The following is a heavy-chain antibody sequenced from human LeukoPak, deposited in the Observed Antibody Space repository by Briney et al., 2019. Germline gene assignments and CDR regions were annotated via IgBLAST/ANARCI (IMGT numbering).Heavy chain of an antibody. Sequence: PGGSLRLSCAASGFTFSSYEMNWVRQAPGKGLVWVSRINNDGSDTSYADSVKGRFTISRDNAKNTLYLQMNSLRAEDTAVYYCVRGYTTLGRVYWGQGTLVTVSS. J-gene: IGHJ4*02. CDR1: GFTFSSYE. V-gene: IGHV3-74*01. CDR3: VRGYTTLGRVY. CDR2: INNDGSDT. D-gene: IGHD2/OR15-2a*01.